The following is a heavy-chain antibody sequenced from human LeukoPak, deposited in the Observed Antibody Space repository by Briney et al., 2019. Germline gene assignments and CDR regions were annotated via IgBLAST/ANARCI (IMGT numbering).Heavy chain of an antibody. D-gene: IGHD3-22*01. J-gene: IGHJ6*03. Sequence: GGSLRLSCAASGFTFNTYTMNWVRQAPGKGLEWVSSITASSTAIYSADSVKGRFTISRDNAKNSLYLQMNSLRVEDTAVYYCAKDGRNYYDSDGSYLMRSYMDVWGKGTTVTVSS. CDR2: ITASSTAI. V-gene: IGHV3-21*01. CDR1: GFTFNTYT. CDR3: AKDGRNYYDSDGSYLMRSYMDV.